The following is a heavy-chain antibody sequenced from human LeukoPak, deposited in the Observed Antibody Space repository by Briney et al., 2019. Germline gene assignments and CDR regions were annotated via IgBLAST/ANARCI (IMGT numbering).Heavy chain of an antibody. V-gene: IGHV3-9*01. J-gene: IGHJ4*02. Sequence: PGGSLRLSCAASGFIFDDYAMHWVRHAPGKGLEWVSGISWNSGSVVYGDSVKGRSTISRDNAKNSLYLQMNTLRAEDTAFYYCTKGEKKWLGRQPSHWGQGTLVTVSS. D-gene: IGHD6-19*01. CDR2: ISWNSGSV. CDR1: GFIFDDYA. CDR3: TKGEKKWLGRQPSH.